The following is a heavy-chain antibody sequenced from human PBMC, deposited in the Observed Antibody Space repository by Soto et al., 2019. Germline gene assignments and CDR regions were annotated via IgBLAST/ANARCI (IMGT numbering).Heavy chain of an antibody. CDR3: ARGSRYCGSTSCYSFDS. CDR2: IKQGGSEK. J-gene: IGHJ4*02. Sequence: EVQLVESGGGLVQPGGSLRLSCAASRFTFSSYWMSWVRQAPGKGLEWVANIKQGGSEKYYVDSVKGRFTISRDNAKNSLYLQMNSLRAEDTAVFYCARGSRYCGSTSCYSFDSWGQGTLVTVSS. D-gene: IGHD2-2*01. CDR1: RFTFSSYW. V-gene: IGHV3-7*01.